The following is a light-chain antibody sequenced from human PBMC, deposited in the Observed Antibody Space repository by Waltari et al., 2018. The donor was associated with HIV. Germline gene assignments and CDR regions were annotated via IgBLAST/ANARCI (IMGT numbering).Light chain of an antibody. CDR3: SSFSITSTLVV. J-gene: IGLJ2*01. CDR1: SSDIGGYNY. CDR2: DAS. Sequence: GSPGQSITISCTGTSSDIGGYNYVSWYQQHPGKAPKLMIFDASNRPSGISNRFSGSKSGNTASLTISGLQADDEAHYFCSSFSITSTLVVFGGGTKLTVL. V-gene: IGLV2-14*03.